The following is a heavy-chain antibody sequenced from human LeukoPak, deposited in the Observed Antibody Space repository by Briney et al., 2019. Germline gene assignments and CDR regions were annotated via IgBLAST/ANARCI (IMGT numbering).Heavy chain of an antibody. CDR3: ARDTPGFDY. CDR1: GFTFSNFD. Sequence: GGSLRLSCAASGFTFSNFDMHWVRQLTGKGLEWVSGIGPTGDTYYAGSVKGRFTISRENAKNSLYLQMNSLRAGDTAVYYCARDTPGFDYWGQGTLVTVSS. J-gene: IGHJ4*02. CDR2: IGPTGDT. D-gene: IGHD1-14*01. V-gene: IGHV3-13*04.